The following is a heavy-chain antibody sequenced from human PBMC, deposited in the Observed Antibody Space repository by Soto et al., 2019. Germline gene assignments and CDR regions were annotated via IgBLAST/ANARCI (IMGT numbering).Heavy chain of an antibody. CDR1: GYSFTSYW. CDR3: ARPGYSYGSYYYYYGMDV. D-gene: IGHD5-18*01. V-gene: IGHV5-51*01. J-gene: IGHJ6*02. Sequence: PGESLKISCKGSGYSFTSYWIGWVRQMPGKGLEWMGIIYPGDSDTRYSPSFQGQVTISADKAISTAYLQWSSLKAPHTAMYYCARPGYSYGSYYYYYGMDVWGQGTTVTVSS. CDR2: IYPGDSDT.